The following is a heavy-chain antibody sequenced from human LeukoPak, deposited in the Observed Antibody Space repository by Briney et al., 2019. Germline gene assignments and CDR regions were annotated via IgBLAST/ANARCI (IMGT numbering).Heavy chain of an antibody. Sequence: PSETLSLTCTVSGGSISSYYWSWIRQPAGKGLEWIGRIYTSGSTNYNPSLKSRVTMSVDTSKNQFSLKLSSVTAADTAVYYCARVRTGTAADYFDYWGQGTLVTVSS. J-gene: IGHJ4*02. CDR3: ARVRTGTAADYFDY. CDR2: IYTSGST. V-gene: IGHV4-4*07. CDR1: GGSISSYY. D-gene: IGHD1-1*01.